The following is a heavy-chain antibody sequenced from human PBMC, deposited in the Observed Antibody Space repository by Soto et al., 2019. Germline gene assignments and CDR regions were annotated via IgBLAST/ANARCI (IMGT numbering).Heavy chain of an antibody. CDR3: ARYYDFWSGQYDAFDI. CDR1: GGSISSYY. D-gene: IGHD3-3*01. J-gene: IGHJ3*02. CDR2: IYYSGST. Sequence: SETLSLTCTVSGGSISSYYWSWIRQPPGKGLEWIGYIYYSGSTNYNPSLKSRVTISVGTSKNQFSLKLSSVTAADTAVYYCARYYDFWSGQYDAFDIWGQGTMVTVSS. V-gene: IGHV4-59*01.